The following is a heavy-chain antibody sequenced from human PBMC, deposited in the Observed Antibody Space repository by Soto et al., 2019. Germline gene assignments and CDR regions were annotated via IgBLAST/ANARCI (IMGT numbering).Heavy chain of an antibody. D-gene: IGHD1-1*01. CDR3: ARDLPPNDSTRASDY. CDR2: IYYSGRT. J-gene: IGHJ4*02. CDR1: GDSISSGDYY. V-gene: IGHV4-31*03. Sequence: SETLSLTCTVSGDSISSGDYYWTWIRQHPEKGLEWIGYIYYSGRTSYNPSLKSRLTISVDTSKNQFFLKLSSLTAADTAVYYCARDLPPNDSTRASDYWGQGPLVTLTS.